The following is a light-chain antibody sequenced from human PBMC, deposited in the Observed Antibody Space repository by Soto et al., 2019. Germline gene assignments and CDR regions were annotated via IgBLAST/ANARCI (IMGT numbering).Light chain of an antibody. V-gene: IGLV2-8*01. J-gene: IGLJ3*02. CDR2: EVS. CDR3: TSYAGSNNLV. CDR1: SSDVGGYNY. Sequence: QSVLTQPPSASGSLGQSVTISCTGTSSDVGGYNYVSWYQQHPGKAPKLTIYEVSKRPSGVPDRFSGSKSGNTASLTVSGLRAEDEADYYCTSYAGSNNLVFGGGTKVTVL.